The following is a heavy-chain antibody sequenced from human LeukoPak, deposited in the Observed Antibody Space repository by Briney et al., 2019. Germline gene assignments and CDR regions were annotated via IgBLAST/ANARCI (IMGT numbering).Heavy chain of an antibody. Sequence: GGSLRLSCAASGFTSTDAWMGWARQAPGRGREWVGRVKSKARGGTTDYAAPVKGRFTIARDDSKDTVDMQMNSLKTEDTAVYYCTTDHFNWGRGTLVTVSS. CDR2: VKSKARGGTT. J-gene: IGHJ4*02. CDR1: GFTSTDAW. V-gene: IGHV3-15*01. CDR3: TTDHFN.